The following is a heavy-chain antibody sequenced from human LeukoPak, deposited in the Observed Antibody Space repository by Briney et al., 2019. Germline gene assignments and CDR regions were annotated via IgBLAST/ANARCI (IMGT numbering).Heavy chain of an antibody. CDR1: GFTFSSYA. V-gene: IGHV3-30-3*01. J-gene: IGHJ4*02. D-gene: IGHD5-24*01. CDR3: ARDLGDGSNYNYFHY. Sequence: GGSLRLSCAAAGFTFSSYATHWVRQAPGKGLEWVAVISYDGSNKYYADSVKGRFTISRDNSKNTLYLQMNSLRAEDTAVYYCARDLGDGSNYNYFHYWGQGTLVTVSS. CDR2: ISYDGSNK.